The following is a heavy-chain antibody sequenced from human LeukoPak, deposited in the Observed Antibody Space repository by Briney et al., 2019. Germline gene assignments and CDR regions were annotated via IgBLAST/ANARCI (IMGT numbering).Heavy chain of an antibody. J-gene: IGHJ6*02. V-gene: IGHV3-64D*06. Sequence: PGGSLRLSCSASGLTFSSYAMHWVRQAPGKGLEYVSAISSNGGSTYYADSVKGRFTISRDNSKNTLYLQMSSLRAEDTAVYYCVKETTYYDFWKGMDVWGQGTTVTVSS. CDR1: GLTFSSYA. CDR3: VKETTYYDFWKGMDV. D-gene: IGHD3-3*01. CDR2: ISSNGGST.